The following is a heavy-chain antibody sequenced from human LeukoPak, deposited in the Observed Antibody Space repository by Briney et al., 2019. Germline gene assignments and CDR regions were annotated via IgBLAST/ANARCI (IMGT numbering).Heavy chain of an antibody. CDR2: ISAGGGST. CDR1: GFTFSSYD. D-gene: IGHD3-9*01. V-gene: IGHV3-23*01. Sequence: GGSLRLSCAASGFTFSSYDMSWVRQAPGKGLEWVAGISAGGGSTYYADSVKGRFTISRDNSKNMLYLQLNSLRAEDTAVYYCAKGDPPTYYDILTGQDYWGQGTLVTVSS. CDR3: AKGDPPTYYDILTGQDY. J-gene: IGHJ4*02.